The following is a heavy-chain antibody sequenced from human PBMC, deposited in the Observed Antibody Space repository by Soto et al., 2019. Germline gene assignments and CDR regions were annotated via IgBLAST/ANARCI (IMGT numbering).Heavy chain of an antibody. V-gene: IGHV3-23*01. CDR1: GFTFSSYA. CDR3: AKDPLIVGGHYYFDY. CDR2: ISGSGGST. D-gene: IGHD3-16*01. Sequence: GGSLRLSCAASGFTFSSYAMSWVRQAPGQGLEWVSAISGSGGSTYYADSVKGRFTISRDNSKNTLYLQMNSLRAEDKAVYYCAKDPLIVGGHYYFDYWGQGTLVTVSS. J-gene: IGHJ4*02.